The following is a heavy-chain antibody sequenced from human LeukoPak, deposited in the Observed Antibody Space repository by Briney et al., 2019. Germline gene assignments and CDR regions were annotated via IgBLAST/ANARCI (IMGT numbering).Heavy chain of an antibody. V-gene: IGHV3-15*05. D-gene: IGHD5-24*01. J-gene: IGHJ4*02. CDR3: STDRD. CDR2: IKGKPDGGTA. CDR1: GLTFANAR. Sequence: GGSLRLSCAASGLTFANARMNWVRQAPGKGPEWVGRIKGKPDGGTADYAASVMARFIISRDDSKNTVYLQMNSLREEDSGLYFCSTDRDWGQGTLVAVSS.